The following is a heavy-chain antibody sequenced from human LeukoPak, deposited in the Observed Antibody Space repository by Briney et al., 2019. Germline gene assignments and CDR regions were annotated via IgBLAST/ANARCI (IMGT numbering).Heavy chain of an antibody. J-gene: IGHJ4*02. V-gene: IGHV4-59*12. Sequence: SETLSLTCTVSGASISSYYWSWIRQSPGKGLEWLGYVYVSGSTTYNPSLKSRVTISMDYSKNQFSLKLTSVTAADTAIYYCGRTDIYFNPIDYWGPGSLVTVSS. CDR1: GASISSYY. CDR2: VYVSGST. D-gene: IGHD3-9*01. CDR3: GRTDIYFNPIDY.